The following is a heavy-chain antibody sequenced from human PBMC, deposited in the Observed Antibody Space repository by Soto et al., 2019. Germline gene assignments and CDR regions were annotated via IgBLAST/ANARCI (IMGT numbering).Heavy chain of an antibody. D-gene: IGHD2-2*02. CDR3: VRDRGYTMSSSGYFDY. J-gene: IGHJ4*02. CDR1: GFSFHNHA. CDR2: LDWNGGEV. V-gene: IGHV3-9*01. Sequence: ESGGNLVQPGRSLRLSCAASGFSFHNHAMHWVRQAPGKGLEWVSGLDWNGGEVAYVDSVRGRFTISRDNARNSLSLLMTSLRPEDTALYFGVRDRGYTMSSSGYFDYWGQGTLVAVSS.